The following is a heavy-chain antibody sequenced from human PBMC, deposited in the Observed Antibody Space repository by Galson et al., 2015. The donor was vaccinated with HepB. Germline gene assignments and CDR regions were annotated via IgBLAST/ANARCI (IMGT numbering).Heavy chain of an antibody. CDR1: GYTLTELS. J-gene: IGHJ4*02. D-gene: IGHD4-17*01. V-gene: IGHV1-24*01. Sequence: SVKVSCKVSGYTLTELSMHWVRQAPGKGLEWMGGFDPEDGETIYAQKFQGRVTMTEDTSTDTAYMELSSLRSEDTAVYYCATVHGDVDYFDYWVQGTLVTVSS. CDR2: FDPEDGET. CDR3: ATVHGDVDYFDY.